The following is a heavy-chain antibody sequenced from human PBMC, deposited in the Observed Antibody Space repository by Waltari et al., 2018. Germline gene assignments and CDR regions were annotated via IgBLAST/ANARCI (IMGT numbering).Heavy chain of an antibody. V-gene: IGHV3-30*02. D-gene: IGHD2-15*01. Sequence: QVQLVESGGGVVQPGGSLRLSCAASGFTFSSYGMHWVRQAPGKGLEGVAFIRYDGSNKYYADSVKGRFTISRDNSKNTLYLQMNSLRAEDTAVYYCAHIVVVVAANDYWGQGTLVTVSS. CDR3: AHIVVVVAANDY. CDR2: IRYDGSNK. J-gene: IGHJ4*02. CDR1: GFTFSSYG.